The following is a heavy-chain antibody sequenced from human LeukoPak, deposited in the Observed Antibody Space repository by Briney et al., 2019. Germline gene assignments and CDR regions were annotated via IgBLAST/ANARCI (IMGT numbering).Heavy chain of an antibody. J-gene: IGHJ5*02. CDR2: IIPIFGTA. D-gene: IGHD6-19*01. CDR3: ARETAEPYSGGWRNNWFDP. V-gene: IGHV1-69*13. Sequence: SVKVSCKASGYTFTSYGISWVRQAPGQGLEWMGGIIPIFGTANYAQKFQGRVTITADESTSTAYMELSSLRSEDTAVYYCARETAEPYSGGWRNNWFDPWGQGTLVTVSS. CDR1: GYTFTSYG.